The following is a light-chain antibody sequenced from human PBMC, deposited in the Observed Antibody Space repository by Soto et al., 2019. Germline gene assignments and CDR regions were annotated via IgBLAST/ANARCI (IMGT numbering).Light chain of an antibody. CDR3: SSYTTSRTYA. Sequence: QSALTQPASVSGSPGQSITISCSGTSSDIGGYDYVSWYQQHPGKAPKLMIHEVSIRPSGVSNRFSGSKSGNTASLTISGLQAEDEADYYCSSYTTSRTYAFGTGTK. J-gene: IGLJ1*01. CDR2: EVS. V-gene: IGLV2-14*01. CDR1: SSDIGGYDY.